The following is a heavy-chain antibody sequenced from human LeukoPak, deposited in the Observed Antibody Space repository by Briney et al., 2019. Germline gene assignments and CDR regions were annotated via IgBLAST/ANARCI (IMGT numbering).Heavy chain of an antibody. Sequence: GGSLRLSCAACGFIFSPYAMHGVRQARGKGVEYVSAISTNGGNTYYANSVKGRFTISRDNSKNTLFLQMGSLRAEDVAVYYCARGKGIYCGGDCSALDYWGQGALVTVSS. CDR2: ISTNGGNT. CDR1: GFIFSPYA. D-gene: IGHD2-21*02. J-gene: IGHJ4*02. V-gene: IGHV3-64*01. CDR3: ARGKGIYCGGDCSALDY.